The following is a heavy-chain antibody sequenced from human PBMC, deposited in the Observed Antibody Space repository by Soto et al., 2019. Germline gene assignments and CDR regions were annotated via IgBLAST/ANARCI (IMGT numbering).Heavy chain of an antibody. CDR1: GGSISSTSYY. V-gene: IGHV4-39*01. CDR2: IYYSGTT. J-gene: IGHJ4*02. CDR3: ARSPSGYAVYFDY. Sequence: PSETLSLTCTISGGSISSTSYYWGWIRQPPGKGLEWIGSIYYSGTTYYNPSLKSRVIISVETSENQFSLKLSSVTAADTAVYYCARSPSGYAVYFDYWGQGTLVTVSS. D-gene: IGHD5-12*01.